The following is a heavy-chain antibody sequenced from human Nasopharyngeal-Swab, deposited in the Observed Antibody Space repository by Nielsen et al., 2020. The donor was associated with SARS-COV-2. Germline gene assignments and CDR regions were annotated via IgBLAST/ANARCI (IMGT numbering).Heavy chain of an antibody. CDR3: VKDTDAVVTRALDI. V-gene: IGHV3-9*01. Sequence: GGSLRLSCAASGLNFDNYAMHWVRQIPGKGLEWVSAISWNSGNTGYAGSVKGRFTISRDNAKNSVFLQMNSLTPEDAALYYCVKDTDAVVTRALDIWGRGTMVTVS. CDR2: ISWNSGNT. CDR1: GLNFDNYA. J-gene: IGHJ3*02. D-gene: IGHD4-23*01.